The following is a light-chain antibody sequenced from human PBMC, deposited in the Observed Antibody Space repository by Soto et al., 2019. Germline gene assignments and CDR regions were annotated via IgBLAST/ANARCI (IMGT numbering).Light chain of an antibody. CDR2: KAS. J-gene: IGKJ3*01. CDR1: RNVNGW. Sequence: IQITQNNYTLSPSVGYRFTITCGSGRNVNGWLAWYQQKPGKAPKLLINKASTLESGVPSRFSGPGFGTEFTLTISSLQTDDFATCYWEQYYTLCTFGHVTNVDIK. V-gene: IGKV1-5*03. CDR3: EQYYTLCT.